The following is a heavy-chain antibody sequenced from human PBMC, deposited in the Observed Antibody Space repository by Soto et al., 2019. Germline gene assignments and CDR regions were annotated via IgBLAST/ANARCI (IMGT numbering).Heavy chain of an antibody. D-gene: IGHD3-10*01. CDR3: AHLILGGTFVRGVKFDY. V-gene: IGHV2-5*02. Sequence: QITLNESGPTVVKPVQTLTLTCNFSGFSLDSTAVGVGWLRQPPGKALECLALIYWDGDKRYNPSLTNRVIITKDTSKNQVVLTMTDMAPADTGTYFCAHLILGGTFVRGVKFDYWGQGVLVTVSS. J-gene: IGHJ4*02. CDR2: IYWDGDK. CDR1: GFSLDSTAVG.